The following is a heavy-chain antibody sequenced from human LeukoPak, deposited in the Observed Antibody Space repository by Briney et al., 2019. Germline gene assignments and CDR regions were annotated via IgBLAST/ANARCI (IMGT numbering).Heavy chain of an antibody. D-gene: IGHD5-12*01. CDR3: ARTIVATQRSDY. CDR1: GFTFSDYY. CDR2: ISGSGGST. Sequence: GGSLRLSCAASGFTFSDYYMSWVRQAPGKWLEWVSAISGSGGSTYYADSVKGRFTISRDNSKNTLYLQMNSLRAEDTAVYYCARTIVATQRSDYWGQGTLVTVSS. V-gene: IGHV3-23*01. J-gene: IGHJ4*02.